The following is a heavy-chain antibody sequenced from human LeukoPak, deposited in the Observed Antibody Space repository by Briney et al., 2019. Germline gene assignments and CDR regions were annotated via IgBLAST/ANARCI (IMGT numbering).Heavy chain of an antibody. CDR1: GGSISSYY. CDR3: ARDLARGGSYYYYYMDV. J-gene: IGHJ6*03. Sequence: SETLSLTCTVSGGSISSYYWSWIRHPPGKGLEWIGYIYYSGSTNYNPSLKSRVTISVDTSKNQFSLKLSSVTAADTAVYYCARDLARGGSYYYYYMDVWGKGTTVTVSS. CDR2: IYYSGST. D-gene: IGHD3-10*01. V-gene: IGHV4-59*01.